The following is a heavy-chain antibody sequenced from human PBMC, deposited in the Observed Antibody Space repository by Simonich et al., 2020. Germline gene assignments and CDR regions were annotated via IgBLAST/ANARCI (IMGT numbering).Heavy chain of an antibody. V-gene: IGHV3-9*01. Sequence: EVQLVESGGGLVQPGRSLRLSCAASGFTFDDYAMHWVRQAPGKGLEVGTGISWNIGSIGYADSVKGRFTISRDNAKNSLYLQMNSLRAEDTALYYCAKYGGYCTNGVCYYFDYWGQGTLVTVSS. CDR3: AKYGGYCTNGVCYYFDY. D-gene: IGHD2-8*01. CDR1: GFTFDDYA. J-gene: IGHJ4*02. CDR2: ISWNIGSI.